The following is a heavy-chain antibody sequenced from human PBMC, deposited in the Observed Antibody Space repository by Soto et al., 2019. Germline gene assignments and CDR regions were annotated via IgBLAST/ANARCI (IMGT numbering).Heavy chain of an antibody. CDR2: VYNNGAT. J-gene: IGHJ5*02. CDR1: GDSVSSPRYY. Sequence: QVQLQESGPGLVKPSETLSLTCTVSGDSVSSPRYYWNWIRQTPGKGLEWIGYVYNNGATNYNPSLKSRVTISVDTSKNQFSLKLNSLTAADTAVYYCARERGDNWFDPGGQGTLVTVSS. CDR3: ARERGDNWFDP. V-gene: IGHV4-61*01.